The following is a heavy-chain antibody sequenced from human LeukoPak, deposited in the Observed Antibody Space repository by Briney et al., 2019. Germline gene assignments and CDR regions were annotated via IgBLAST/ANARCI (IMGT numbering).Heavy chain of an antibody. J-gene: IGHJ4*02. CDR3: ARGGPAGVATNDY. D-gene: IGHD5-24*01. CDR1: GFTFSIYY. V-gene: IGHV3-74*01. Sequence: GGSLRLSCVASGFTFSIYYMHWVRQAPGKGLVWVSHIESDGGRTTYADSVKGRFIISRDNAKNTLYLQMNSLRAEDTAVYYCARGGPAGVATNDYWGQGTLVTVSS. CDR2: IESDGGRT.